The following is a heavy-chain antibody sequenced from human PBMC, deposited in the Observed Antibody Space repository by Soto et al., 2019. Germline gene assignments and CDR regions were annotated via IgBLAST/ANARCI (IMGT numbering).Heavy chain of an antibody. J-gene: IGHJ4*02. CDR3: ARDNYGVWYYFDY. Sequence: SETLSLTCTVSGGSISSVGYYWSWIRQHPGKGLEWIGYIYYSGSTYYNPSLKSRVTISVDTSKNQFSLKLSSVTAADTAVYYCARDNYGVWYYFDYWGQGTLVTVSS. D-gene: IGHD4-17*01. CDR2: IYYSGST. CDR1: GGSISSVGYY. V-gene: IGHV4-31*03.